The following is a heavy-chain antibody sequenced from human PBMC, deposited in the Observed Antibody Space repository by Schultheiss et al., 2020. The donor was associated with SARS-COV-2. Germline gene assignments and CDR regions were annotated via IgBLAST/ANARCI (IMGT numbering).Heavy chain of an antibody. CDR3: ARVSGYCFDY. D-gene: IGHD6-25*01. Sequence: GGSLRLSCAASGFTFTSYAMSWVRQAPGKGLGWVSAISGSGGNTYYADSVKGRFTISRDNSKNTLYLQMNSLRAEDTAVYYCARVSGYCFDYWGQGTLVTVSS. J-gene: IGHJ4*02. CDR2: ISGSGGNT. CDR1: GFTFTSYA. V-gene: IGHV3-23*01.